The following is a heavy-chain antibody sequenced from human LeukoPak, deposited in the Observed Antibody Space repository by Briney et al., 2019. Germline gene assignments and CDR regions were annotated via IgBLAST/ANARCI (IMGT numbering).Heavy chain of an antibody. V-gene: IGHV1-8*01. CDR3: ARADFTIFGVVITYYFDY. D-gene: IGHD3-3*01. J-gene: IGHJ4*02. CDR2: MNPNSGNT. Sequence: ASVKVSCKASGYTFTSYDINWVRQATGQGLEWMGWMNPNSGNTGYAQKFKGRVTMTRNTSISTAYMELSSLRSEDTAVYYCARADFTIFGVVITYYFDYWGQGTLVTVSS. CDR1: GYTFTSYD.